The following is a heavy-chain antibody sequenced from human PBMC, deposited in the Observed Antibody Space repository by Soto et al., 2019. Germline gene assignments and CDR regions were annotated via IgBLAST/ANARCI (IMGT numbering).Heavy chain of an antibody. Sequence: SVKVSCKASGGTFSSYAISWVRQAPGQGLEWMGGIIPIFGTANYAQKFQGRVAITADDSTSTAYMELSSLRSEDTAVYYCARGLRYFDWLYWGQGTLVTVSS. CDR2: IIPIFGTA. V-gene: IGHV1-69*13. CDR3: ARGLRYFDWLY. D-gene: IGHD3-9*01. J-gene: IGHJ4*02. CDR1: GGTFSSYA.